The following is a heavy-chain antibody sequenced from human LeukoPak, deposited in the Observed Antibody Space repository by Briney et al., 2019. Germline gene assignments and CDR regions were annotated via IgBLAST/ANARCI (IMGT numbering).Heavy chain of an antibody. CDR2: ISGSGGST. CDR3: AKARYCSGGSCHFDY. J-gene: IGHJ4*02. Sequence: PGGSLRLPCAASGFTFSSYAMSWVRQAPGKGLEWVSAISGSGGSTFYADSVKGRFTISRDNSKNTLYLQMNSLRAEDTAVYYCAKARYCSGGSCHFDYWGQGTLVTVSS. CDR1: GFTFSSYA. V-gene: IGHV3-23*01. D-gene: IGHD2-15*01.